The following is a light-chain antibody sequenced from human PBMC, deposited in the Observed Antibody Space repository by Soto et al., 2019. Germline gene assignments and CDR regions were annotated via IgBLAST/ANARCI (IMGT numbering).Light chain of an antibody. J-gene: IGKJ2*01. CDR2: AAS. CDR3: HQYGTTSPYT. CDR1: HTLSSNY. V-gene: IGKV3-20*01. Sequence: EIVLTQSPGTLSLSPGDRATLSCRASHTLSSNYLAWYQRKPGQPPRLLIYAASNRAPDIPDRFTGSGFGTDFTLTISRLEAEDFAVYYCHQYGTTSPYTFGQGTKLQIK.